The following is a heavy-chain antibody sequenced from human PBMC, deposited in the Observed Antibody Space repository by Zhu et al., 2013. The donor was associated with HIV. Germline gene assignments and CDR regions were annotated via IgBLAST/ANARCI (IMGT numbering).Heavy chain of an antibody. V-gene: IGHV3-7*01. CDR1: GFTFSSFW. D-gene: IGHD6-13*01. J-gene: IGHJ4*02. CDR2: IKQGGSEK. Sequence: EVQLVESGGGLVQPGGSLRLSCAASGFTFSSFWMSWVRQAPGKGLEWVANIKQGGSEKFYVDSVKGRFTISRDNAKNSLYLQMNSLRAEDTAVYYCAREAYSSTWYPDWGQGTLVTVSS. CDR3: AREAYSSTWYPD.